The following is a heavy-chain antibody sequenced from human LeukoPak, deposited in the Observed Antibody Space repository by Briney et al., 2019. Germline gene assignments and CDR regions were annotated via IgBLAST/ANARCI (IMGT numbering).Heavy chain of an antibody. CDR1: GVSVSSSY. CDR2: IHHSGDT. D-gene: IGHD2-8*01. Sequence: SETLSLTCTVSGVSVSSSYWSWVRQPPGKGLEYIGFIHHSGDTKYNPSLKSRVTMSVDTSKSQFSLRLSSVTAADSAVYYCARHNGVSYLDYWAQGTLVTVSS. V-gene: IGHV4-59*02. J-gene: IGHJ4*02. CDR3: ARHNGVSYLDY.